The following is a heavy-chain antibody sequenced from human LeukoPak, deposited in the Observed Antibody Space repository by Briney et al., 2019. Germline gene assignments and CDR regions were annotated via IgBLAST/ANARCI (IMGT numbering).Heavy chain of an antibody. CDR2: IKYSSRTI. Sequence: PGGSLTLSCAASGFPFSTYSMTWVRQAPGKGLEWLSYIKYSSRTIFYAESVRGRFTISRDNAKNSLFLQMNSLRDEDTAVYYCASAGSTTLSNWFDHWGQGSLVIVSS. V-gene: IGHV3-48*02. CDR1: GFPFSTYS. CDR3: ASAGSTTLSNWFDH. J-gene: IGHJ5*02. D-gene: IGHD1-1*01.